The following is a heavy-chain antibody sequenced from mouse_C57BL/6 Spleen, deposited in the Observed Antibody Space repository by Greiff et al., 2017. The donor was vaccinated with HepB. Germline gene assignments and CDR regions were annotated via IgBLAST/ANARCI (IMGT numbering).Heavy chain of an antibody. D-gene: IGHD1-1*01. J-gene: IGHJ2*01. CDR1: GYTFTSYT. CDR2: INPSSGYT. Sequence: VQLQESGAELARPGASVKMSCKASGYTFTSYTMHWVKQRPGQGLEWIGYINPSSGYTKYNQKFKDKATLTADKSSSTAYMQLSSLTSEDSAVYYCARPTVVEDYFDYWGQGTTLTVSS. V-gene: IGHV1-4*01. CDR3: ARPTVVEDYFDY.